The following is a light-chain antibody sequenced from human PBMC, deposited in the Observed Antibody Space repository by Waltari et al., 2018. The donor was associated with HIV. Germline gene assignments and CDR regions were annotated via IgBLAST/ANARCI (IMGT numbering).Light chain of an antibody. CDR1: SAHSTYA. CDR3: QTWGAGTVV. CDR2: LNSDGSH. Sequence: QLVLTQSPSASASLGASVKLTCTLSSAHSTYAIAWHQQQPDQGPHYLMKLNSDGSHRKGDGFPDRFSGSAAGAERYLTISNGQSEDEGIYYCQTWGAGTVVFGGGTKLSVL. V-gene: IGLV4-69*01. J-gene: IGLJ2*01.